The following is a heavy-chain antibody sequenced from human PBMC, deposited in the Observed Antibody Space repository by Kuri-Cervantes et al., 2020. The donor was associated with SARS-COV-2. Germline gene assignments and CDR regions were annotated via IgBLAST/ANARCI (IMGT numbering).Heavy chain of an antibody. V-gene: IGHV4-59*11. D-gene: IGHD6-19*01. CDR1: GGSISSHY. Sequence: SETLSLTCTVSGGSISSHYWSWIRQPPGKGLEWIGYIYYSGGTNYNPSLKSRVTISVDTSKNQFSLKLSSVTAADTAVYYCARTYSSGWYYYYYMDVWGKGTTVTVSS. CDR2: IYYSGGT. CDR3: ARTYSSGWYYYYYMDV. J-gene: IGHJ6*03.